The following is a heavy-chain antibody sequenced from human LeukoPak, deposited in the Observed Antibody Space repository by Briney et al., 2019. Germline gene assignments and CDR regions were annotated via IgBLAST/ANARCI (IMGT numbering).Heavy chain of an antibody. CDR3: AKDITYGSGSYLGIQH. J-gene: IGHJ1*01. V-gene: IGHV3-9*01. Sequence: GGSLRLSCAASGFTFDDYAMHWVRQAPGKGLEWVSGISWNSGSIGYADSVKGRFTISRDNAKNSLYLQMNSLRAENTALYYCAKDITYGSGSYLGIQHWGQGTLVTVSS. D-gene: IGHD3-10*01. CDR2: ISWNSGSI. CDR1: GFTFDDYA.